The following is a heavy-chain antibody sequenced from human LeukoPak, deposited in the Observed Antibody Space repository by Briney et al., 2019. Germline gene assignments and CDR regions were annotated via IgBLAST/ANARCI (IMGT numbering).Heavy chain of an antibody. CDR3: ARGCGGSCYPYYYYYYMDV. J-gene: IGHJ6*03. V-gene: IGHV3-21*01. Sequence: PGGSLRLSCAASGFTFSSYSMNWVRQAPGKGLEWVSSISSSSSYIYYADSVKGRFTISRDNAKNSLYLQMNSLRAEDTAVYYCARGCGGSCYPYYYYYYMDVWGKGTTVTVSS. D-gene: IGHD2-15*01. CDR1: GFTFSSYS. CDR2: ISSSSSYI.